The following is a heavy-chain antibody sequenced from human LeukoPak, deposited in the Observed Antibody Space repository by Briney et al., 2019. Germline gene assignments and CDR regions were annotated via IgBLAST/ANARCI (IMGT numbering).Heavy chain of an antibody. V-gene: IGHV1-3*01. D-gene: IGHD1-26*01. Sequence: GASVKVSCKTSGYTFTTYTIHWVRQAPGQGLEWMGWINGGNGNTKYSQKFQGRVTITRDTSASTAYMEVSSLRSEDTAVHYCTRTEWELPFDYWGQGTLVTVSS. CDR2: INGGNGNT. CDR3: TRTEWELPFDY. CDR1: GYTFTTYT. J-gene: IGHJ4*02.